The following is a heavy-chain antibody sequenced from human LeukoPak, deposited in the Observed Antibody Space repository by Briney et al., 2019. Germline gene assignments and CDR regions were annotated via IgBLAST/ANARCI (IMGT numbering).Heavy chain of an antibody. CDR1: GGSISSSSHY. CDR3: ARHAWGSSWYYWFDP. CDR2: IYDSGST. Sequence: SETLSLTCTVSGGSISSSSHYWGWIRQPPGKGLEWIGSIYDSGSTYYNPSLKSRVTISVDTSKNQFSLKLTSMTAAVTAVYYCARHAWGSSWYYWFDPWGQGTLVTVSS. J-gene: IGHJ5*02. D-gene: IGHD6-13*01. V-gene: IGHV4-39*01.